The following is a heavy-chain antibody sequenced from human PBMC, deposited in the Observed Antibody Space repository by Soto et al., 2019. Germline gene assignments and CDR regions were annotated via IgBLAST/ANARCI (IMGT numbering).Heavy chain of an antibody. D-gene: IGHD3-3*01. V-gene: IGHV4-59*08. Sequence: SETLSLTCTVSGGSISSHYWSWIRQPPGKGLEWIGYIYYSGSTNYNPSLKSRVTISVDTSKNQFSLKLSSVTAADTAVYYCARLGGYYDFWSGYYNGGVDAFDIWGQGTMVT. CDR1: GGSISSHY. CDR2: IYYSGST. CDR3: ARLGGYYDFWSGYYNGGVDAFDI. J-gene: IGHJ3*02.